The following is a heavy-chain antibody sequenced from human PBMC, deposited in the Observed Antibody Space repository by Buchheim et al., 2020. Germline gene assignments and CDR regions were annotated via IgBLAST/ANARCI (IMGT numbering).Heavy chain of an antibody. V-gene: IGHV1-18*04. CDR1: GYTLSSYG. Sequence: QVQLVQSGREVKKPGASVKVSCKASGYTLSSYGLAWVRQAPGQGPEWMGWSSSHNGSPKYAQKFQGRVTMTTDTSTTTADMELRSLRSDDTAVYYCARDTRGPIFGVVKGFDYWGQGT. J-gene: IGHJ4*02. CDR2: SSSHNGSP. CDR3: ARDTRGPIFGVVKGFDY. D-gene: IGHD3-3*01.